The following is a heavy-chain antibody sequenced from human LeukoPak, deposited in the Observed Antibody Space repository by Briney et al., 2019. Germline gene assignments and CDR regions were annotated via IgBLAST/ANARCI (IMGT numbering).Heavy chain of an antibody. CDR2: IYHSGST. D-gene: IGHD6-6*01. CDR3: ARGVARSSKFHFSYYFDY. V-gene: IGHV4-39*07. CDR1: GGSISSSSYY. J-gene: IGHJ4*02. Sequence: PSETLSLTCTVSGGSISSSSYYWGWIRRPPGKGLEWIGSIYHSGSTYYNPSLKSRVTISVDTSKNQFSLKLSSVTAADTAVYYCARGVARSSKFHFSYYFDYWGQGTLVTVSS.